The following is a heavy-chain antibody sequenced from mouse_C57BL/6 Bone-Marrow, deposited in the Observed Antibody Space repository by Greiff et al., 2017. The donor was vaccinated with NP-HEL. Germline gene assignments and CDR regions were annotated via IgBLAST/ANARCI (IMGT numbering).Heavy chain of an antibody. CDR1: GYTFTDYY. CDR3: ARGKGIYYGSSYRFAY. Sequence: VQLQQSGPELVKPGASVKISCKASGYTFTDYYMNWVKQSHGKSLEWIGDINPNNGGTSYNQKFKGKATLTVDKSSSTAYMELRSLTSEDSAVYYCARGKGIYYGSSYRFAYWGQGTLVTVSA. J-gene: IGHJ3*01. V-gene: IGHV1-26*01. D-gene: IGHD1-1*01. CDR2: INPNNGGT.